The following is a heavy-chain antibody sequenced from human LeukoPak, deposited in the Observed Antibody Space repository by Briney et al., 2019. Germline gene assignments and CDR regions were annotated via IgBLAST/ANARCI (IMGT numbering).Heavy chain of an antibody. D-gene: IGHD3-16*01. CDR1: GFTFSSYW. V-gene: IGHV3-66*01. CDR3: ARWPTMGGR. Sequence: HPGGSLRLSCAASGFTFSSYWMSWVRQAPGKGLEWVSVIYNGGTTKYADSVKGRFIISRDNSRNMLYLQMNSLRVEDTAVYYCARWPTMGGRWGQGTLVAVSS. J-gene: IGHJ4*02. CDR2: IYNGGTT.